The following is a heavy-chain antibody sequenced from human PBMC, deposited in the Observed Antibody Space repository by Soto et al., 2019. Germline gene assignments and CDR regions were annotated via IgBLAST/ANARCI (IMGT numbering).Heavy chain of an antibody. CDR1: GFTFSSDS. V-gene: IGHV3-48*01. CDR3: ARVRHYYDSSGYYSGGVDY. CDR2: ISSSSSTI. D-gene: IGHD3-22*01. J-gene: IGHJ4*02. Sequence: GGSLRLSCAASGFTFSSDSMNWVRQAPGKGLEWVSYISSSSSTIYYADSVKGRFTISRDNAKNSLYLQMNSLRAEDTAVYYYARVRHYYDSSGYYSGGVDYWGQGPLVTVSS.